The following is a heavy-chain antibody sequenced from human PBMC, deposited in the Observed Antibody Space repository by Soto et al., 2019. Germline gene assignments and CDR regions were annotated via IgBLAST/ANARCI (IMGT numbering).Heavy chain of an antibody. D-gene: IGHD4-17*01. Sequence: QVQLVQSGAEVKKPGSSVKVSCKASGDTFSNHTISWVRQAPGQGLEWMGRIIPILGVANYAQKFQGRVTITADKSTSTAYMELSSLRSADTAVYYCAXVAXMGTVTKGYYYYMDVWGKGTTVTVSS. CDR2: IIPILGVA. CDR1: GDTFSNHT. J-gene: IGHJ6*03. V-gene: IGHV1-69*02. CDR3: AXVAXMGTVTKGYYYYMDV.